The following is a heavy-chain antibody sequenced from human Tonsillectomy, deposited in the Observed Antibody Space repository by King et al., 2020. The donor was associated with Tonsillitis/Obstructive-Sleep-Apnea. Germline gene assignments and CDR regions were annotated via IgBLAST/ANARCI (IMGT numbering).Heavy chain of an antibody. V-gene: IGHV4-59*08. J-gene: IGHJ4*02. CDR1: GGSISSYY. CDR2: IYYSGST. Sequence: MQLQESGPGLVKPSETLSLTCTVSGGSISSYYWSWIRQPPGKGLEWIGYIYYSGSTNYNPSLKSRVTISVDTSKNQFSLKLSSVTAADTAVYYCARTWGGYFYFDYWGQGTLVTVSS. D-gene: IGHD2/OR15-2a*01. CDR3: ARTWGGYFYFDY.